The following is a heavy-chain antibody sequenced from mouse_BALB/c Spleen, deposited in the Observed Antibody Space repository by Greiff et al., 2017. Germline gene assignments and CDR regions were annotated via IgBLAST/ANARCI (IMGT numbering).Heavy chain of an antibody. CDR2: INPSNGGT. CDR1: GYTFTSYY. J-gene: IGHJ3*01. CDR3: TRLAGLRRGGFAY. D-gene: IGHD2-2*01. V-gene: IGHV1S81*02. Sequence: QVQLQQSGAELVKPGASVKLSCKASGYTFTSYYMYWVKQRPGQGLEWIGEINPSNGGTNFNEKFKSKATLTVDKSSSTAYMQLSSLTSEDSAVYYCTRLAGLRRGGFAYWGQGTLVTVSA.